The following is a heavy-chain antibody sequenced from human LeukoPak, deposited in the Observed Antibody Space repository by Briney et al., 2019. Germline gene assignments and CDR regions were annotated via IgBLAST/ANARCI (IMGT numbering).Heavy chain of an antibody. CDR3: ARWDMTTDAFDI. J-gene: IGHJ3*02. CDR2: IYYSGST. V-gene: IGHV4-59*11. CDR1: GGSISSHY. D-gene: IGHD4-17*01. Sequence: SETLSLTCTDPGGSISSHYWSWIRQPPGKGLEWIGYIYYSGSTNYNPSLKSRVTISVDTSKNQFSLKLSSVTAADTAVYYCARWDMTTDAFDIWGQGTMVTVSS.